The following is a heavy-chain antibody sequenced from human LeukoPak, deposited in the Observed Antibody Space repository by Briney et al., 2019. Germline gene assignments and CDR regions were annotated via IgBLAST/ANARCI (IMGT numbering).Heavy chain of an antibody. CDR3: AKGPMVRGVIPGTDY. CDR1: GFTFSSFA. D-gene: IGHD3-10*01. J-gene: IGHJ4*02. V-gene: IGHV3-23*01. CDR2: ISGNGGST. Sequence: GGSLRLSCAASGFTFSSFAMNWVRQAPGKGLEGVSVISGNGGSTYYADSVKGRFTISRDNSKNTLYLQVNSLRAEDTAVYYCAKGPMVRGVIPGTDYWGQGTLVTVSS.